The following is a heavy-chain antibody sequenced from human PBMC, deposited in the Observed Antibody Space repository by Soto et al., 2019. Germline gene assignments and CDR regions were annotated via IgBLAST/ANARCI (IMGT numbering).Heavy chain of an antibody. CDR1: GASVSRSNW. J-gene: IGHJ3*01. CDR2: IYHSGST. Sequence: QVQLQESGPGLVKPSGTLSLTCAVSGASVSRSNWWSCVRQPPGKGLEWIGAIYHSGSTNYNPSLKRRVTISVDKSQGQFSLKLSYVTAADTAVYYCARRIAAAGTGGLAFDLWGHGTMVTVSS. D-gene: IGHD6-13*01. CDR3: ARRIAAAGTGGLAFDL. V-gene: IGHV4-4*02.